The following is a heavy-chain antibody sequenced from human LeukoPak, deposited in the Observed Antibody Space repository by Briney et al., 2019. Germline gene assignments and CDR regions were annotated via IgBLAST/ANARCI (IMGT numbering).Heavy chain of an antibody. CDR3: ARRLAAIMGLTQPFDY. CDR1: GGSISSSSYC. Sequence: SETLSLTCTVSGGSISSSSYCWGWIRQPPGKGLEWIGSIYYSGSTYYNPSLKSRVTISVDTSKNQFSLKLSSVTAADTAVYYCARRLAAIMGLTQPFDYWGQGTLVTVSS. J-gene: IGHJ4*02. V-gene: IGHV4-39*07. CDR2: IYYSGST. D-gene: IGHD2-2*02.